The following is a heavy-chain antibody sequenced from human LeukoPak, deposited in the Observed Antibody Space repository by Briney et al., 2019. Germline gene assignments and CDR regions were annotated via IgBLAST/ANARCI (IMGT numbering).Heavy chain of an antibody. CDR1: GYTFTSYD. CDR3: ARGLRQLVPYYYYVMDV. V-gene: IGHV1-8*01. Sequence: ASVKVSCKASGYTFTSYDISWVRQATGQGLEWMGWMNPNSGNTGYAQKFQGRVTMTRNTSISTAYMELSSLRSEDTAVYYCARGLRQLVPYYYYVMDVWGQGTTVTVSS. D-gene: IGHD6-6*01. CDR2: MNPNSGNT. J-gene: IGHJ6*02.